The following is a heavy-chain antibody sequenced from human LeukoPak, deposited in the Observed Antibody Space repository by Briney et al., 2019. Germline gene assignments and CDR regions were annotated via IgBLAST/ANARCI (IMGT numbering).Heavy chain of an antibody. CDR1: GYTFTLFY. D-gene: IGHD2-15*01. V-gene: IGHV1-46*01. Sequence: ASVTLSCKTSGYTFTLFYRHWVRQAPGQGLEWLGVINPSDGTTAHAQKFQGRVTMTRDTSTSTVYMDLSSLRSEDTAVYYCARHDLGGSSPFDYWGQGALVKVS. CDR2: INPSDGTT. J-gene: IGHJ4*02. CDR3: ARHDLGGSSPFDY.